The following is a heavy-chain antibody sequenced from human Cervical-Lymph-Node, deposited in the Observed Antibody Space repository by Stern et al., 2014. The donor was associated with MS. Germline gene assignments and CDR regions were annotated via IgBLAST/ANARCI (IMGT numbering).Heavy chain of an antibody. D-gene: IGHD3-22*01. CDR1: GFTFSNYA. V-gene: IGHV3-30-3*01. Sequence: AQLEESGGGVVQPGRSLRLSCVASGFTFSNYAMHWVRQAPGKGLEWVAIISYGGSDKYYADSVKGRFTISRDNSKNTLYLQMNSLRAEDTAVYYCAREHYYDSTVYYPLFDCWGQGTLVTVSS. J-gene: IGHJ4*02. CDR2: ISYGGSDK. CDR3: AREHYYDSTVYYPLFDC.